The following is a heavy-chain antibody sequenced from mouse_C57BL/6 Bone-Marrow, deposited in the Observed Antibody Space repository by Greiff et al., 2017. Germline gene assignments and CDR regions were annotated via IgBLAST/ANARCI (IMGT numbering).Heavy chain of an antibody. CDR3: TRDLDYGGYTMDY. V-gene: IGHV5-6-4*01. CDR1: GFTFSSYT. J-gene: IGHJ4*01. Sequence: EVQRVESGGGLVKPGGSLKLSCAASGFTFSSYTMSWVRQTPEKSLEWVATISSGGSYTYYPDSVKGRFTSTGDNAENTLYLQVSSLKSEDTAMYYCTRDLDYGGYTMDYWGQGTSVTVSS. D-gene: IGHD2-4*01. CDR2: ISSGGSYT.